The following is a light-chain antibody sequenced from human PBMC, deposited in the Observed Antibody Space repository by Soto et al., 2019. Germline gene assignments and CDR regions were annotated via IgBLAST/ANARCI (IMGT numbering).Light chain of an antibody. CDR1: EDITNY. Sequence: QLTRTPSSLPASVGDRVTVTCRASEDITNYLAWYQQKVAKAPKLLIYDASTLHSGVPARFSGSGSGTEFSLTISSLQSEDSAVYFCQQYNNWPRTFGQGTKVDI. J-gene: IGKJ1*01. V-gene: IGKV1-9*01. CDR3: QQYNNWPRT. CDR2: DAS.